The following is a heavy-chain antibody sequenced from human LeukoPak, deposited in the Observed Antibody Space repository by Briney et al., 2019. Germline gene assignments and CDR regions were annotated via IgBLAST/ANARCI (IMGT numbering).Heavy chain of an antibody. V-gene: IGHV4-59*08. CDR3: ARRADYFDY. Sequence: SETLSLTCTVSGGSNSSYYWSWIRQPPGKGLEWIGYIYYSGSTNYNPSLKSRVTISVDTSKNQFSLKLSSVTAADTAVYYCARRADYFDYWGQGTLVTVSS. J-gene: IGHJ4*02. CDR1: GGSNSSYY. CDR2: IYYSGST.